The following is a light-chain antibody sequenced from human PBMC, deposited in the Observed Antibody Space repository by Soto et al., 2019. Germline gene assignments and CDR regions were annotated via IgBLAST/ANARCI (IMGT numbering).Light chain of an antibody. CDR3: AAWDASLNGYV. CDR1: SSNIGAEYD. CDR2: GDN. J-gene: IGLJ1*01. Sequence: QSVLTQPPSVSGAPGQRVAISCTGSSSNIGAEYDVHWYQQLPGTAPKRLIYGDNNRPSGVPDRFSGLKSGTSASLAISGLQSEDEADYYCAAWDASLNGYVFGTGTKVTVL. V-gene: IGLV1-40*01.